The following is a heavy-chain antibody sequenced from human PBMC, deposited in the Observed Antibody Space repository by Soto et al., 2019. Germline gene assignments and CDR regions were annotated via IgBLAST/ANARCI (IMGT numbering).Heavy chain of an antibody. J-gene: IGHJ5*02. V-gene: IGHV4-30-4*01. CDR3: ARCALNGQEGQNWFDP. CDR1: GGSISSGDYY. CDR2: IYYSGST. Sequence: QVQLQESGPGLVKPSQTLSLTCTVSGGSISSGDYYWSWIRQPPGKGLEWIGYIYYSGSTYYNPSLKSRVPISVDTSKNHSSLKLSSVTAADTAVYYCARCALNGQEGQNWFDPWGQGTLVTVSS.